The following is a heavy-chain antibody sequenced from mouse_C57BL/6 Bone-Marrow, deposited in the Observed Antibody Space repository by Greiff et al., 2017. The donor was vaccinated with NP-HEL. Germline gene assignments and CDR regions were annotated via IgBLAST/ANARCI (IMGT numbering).Heavy chain of an antibody. J-gene: IGHJ4*01. V-gene: IGHV1-5*01. CDR1: GYTFTSYW. CDR2: IYPGTSDT. D-gene: IGHD2-1*01. CDR3: TYGNYYYAMDY. Sequence: EVKLQESGTVLARPGASVKMSCKTSGYTFTSYWMHWVKQRPGPGLEWIGAIYPGTSDTSYNQKFKGKAKLTAFTSASTAYMELSSLTNEDSAVYYCTYGNYYYAMDYWGQGTSVTVSS.